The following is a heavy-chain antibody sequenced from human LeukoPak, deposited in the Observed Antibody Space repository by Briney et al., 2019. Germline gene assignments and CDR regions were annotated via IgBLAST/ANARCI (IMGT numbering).Heavy chain of an antibody. CDR1: GGTFSSYA. Sequence: GASVKVSCKASGGTFSSYAISWVRQAPGQGLEWMGGIIPIFGTANYAQKFQGRVTITTDETTSTAYMELRSLRSEDTAVYYCASSATADYDYYYMDVWGKGTTVTVSS. V-gene: IGHV1-69*05. D-gene: IGHD2-15*01. J-gene: IGHJ6*03. CDR3: ASSATADYDYYYMDV. CDR2: IIPIFGTA.